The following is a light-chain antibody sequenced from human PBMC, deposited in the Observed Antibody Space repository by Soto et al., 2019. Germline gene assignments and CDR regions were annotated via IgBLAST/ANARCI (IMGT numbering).Light chain of an antibody. CDR3: SSYTSSSTQV. CDR1: SSDVGGYNY. CDR2: DVS. V-gene: IGLV2-14*01. Sequence: QSALTQPASMSGSPGQSITISCTGTSSDVGGYNYVSWYQQHPGKAPKLMIYDVSNRPSGVSNRFSGSKSGNTASLTISGLQAEDEADYYCSSYTSSSTQVFGTGTKLTVL. J-gene: IGLJ1*01.